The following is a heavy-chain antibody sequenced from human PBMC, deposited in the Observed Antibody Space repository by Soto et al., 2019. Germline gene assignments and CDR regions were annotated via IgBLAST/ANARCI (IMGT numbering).Heavy chain of an antibody. J-gene: IGHJ4*02. CDR3: TREDTYDFWSGYSPFFDY. V-gene: IGHV1-3*01. CDR1: GYTFTSYA. Sequence: ASVKVSCKASGYTFTSYAMHWVRQAPGQRLEWMGWINAGNGNTKYSQKFQGRVTITRDTSASTAYMELSSLRSEDTAVYYCTREDTYDFWSGYSPFFDYWGQGTLVTVSS. D-gene: IGHD3-3*01. CDR2: INAGNGNT.